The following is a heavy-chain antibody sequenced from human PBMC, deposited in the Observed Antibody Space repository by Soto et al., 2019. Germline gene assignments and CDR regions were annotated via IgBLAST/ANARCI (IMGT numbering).Heavy chain of an antibody. Sequence: EVQLVESGGGLVQPGRSLRLSCAASGFTFTSYEFNWVRQAPGKGLEWISYIGTSGTNIYYADSVKGRFTVSRDNAKNALYLQMNSLRAEDTAIYYCASGLRQYYDYWGQGTLVTVSS. V-gene: IGHV3-48*03. J-gene: IGHJ4*02. CDR2: IGTSGTNI. CDR3: ASGLRQYYDY. CDR1: GFTFTSYE.